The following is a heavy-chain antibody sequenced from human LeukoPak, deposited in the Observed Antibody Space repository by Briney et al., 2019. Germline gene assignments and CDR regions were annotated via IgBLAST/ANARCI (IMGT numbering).Heavy chain of an antibody. Sequence: GGSLRLSCAASGFTFSSYSMNWVRQAPGKGLEWVASIKEDGSDKYYVDSVKGRFTISRDNAENSLYLQMNSLRAADTAVYYCARDRVRYSSGYTCFDYWGQGTLVTVSS. J-gene: IGHJ4*02. CDR1: GFTFSSYS. CDR2: IKEDGSDK. V-gene: IGHV3-7*01. CDR3: ARDRVRYSSGYTCFDY. D-gene: IGHD5-18*01.